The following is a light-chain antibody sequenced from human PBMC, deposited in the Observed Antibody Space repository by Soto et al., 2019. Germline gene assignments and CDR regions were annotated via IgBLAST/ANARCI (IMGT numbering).Light chain of an antibody. CDR3: CSYAGNVYV. CDR1: SSDVGSYNL. V-gene: IGLV2-23*01. Sequence: QSVLTQPASVSGSPGQSITISCTGTSSDVGSYNLVSWYQQHPGKAPKLMIYEGTKRPSGVSNRFSGSKSGNTASLTISGLQAEDEADYYCCSYAGNVYVFGTGTKLTVL. CDR2: EGT. J-gene: IGLJ1*01.